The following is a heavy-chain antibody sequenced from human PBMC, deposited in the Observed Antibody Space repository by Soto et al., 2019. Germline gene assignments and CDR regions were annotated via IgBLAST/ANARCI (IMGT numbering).Heavy chain of an antibody. J-gene: IGHJ4*02. V-gene: IGHV3-53*01. D-gene: IGHD3-16*01. Sequence: EVQLVESGGGLIQPGGSLRLSCVASGFTVSTGHMIWVRQAPGKGLEWLSISFSGGAAYYAASVEGRFSVSRDNSKNTLYLQMNSHRVEDTAVYYCARSAFGDWGQGTLVTVSS. CDR3: ARSAFGD. CDR2: SFSGGAA. CDR1: GFTVSTGH.